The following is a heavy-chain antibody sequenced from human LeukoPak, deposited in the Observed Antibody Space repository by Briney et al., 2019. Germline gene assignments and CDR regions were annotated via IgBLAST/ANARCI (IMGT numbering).Heavy chain of an antibody. Sequence: SVKVSCKASGGTFSSYAISWVRQAPAQGLERMGRIIPIFGTANYAQKFQGRVTITTDESRSTAYMELSSLRSEDTAVYYCARFSSSSAVDYWGQGTLVTVSS. CDR3: ARFSSSSAVDY. CDR1: GGTFSSYA. J-gene: IGHJ4*02. V-gene: IGHV1-69*05. D-gene: IGHD6-6*01. CDR2: IIPIFGTA.